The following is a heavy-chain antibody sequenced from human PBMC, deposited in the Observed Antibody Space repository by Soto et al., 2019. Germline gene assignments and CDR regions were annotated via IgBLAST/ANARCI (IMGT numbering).Heavy chain of an antibody. J-gene: IGHJ4*02. V-gene: IGHV3-23*01. CDR1: GLTFVAYG. Sequence: VLSNRLSWTVFGLTFVAYGMSWVSQNKGKRPEWLSAISGDGESTFYADSVKGRFTISRDNSNNTLYLQMNSMRAEDTAIYYCAKDNVYVGSASSLDYWGQGTLVTVSS. CDR3: AKDNVYVGSASSLDY. CDR2: ISGDGEST. D-gene: IGHD6-19*01.